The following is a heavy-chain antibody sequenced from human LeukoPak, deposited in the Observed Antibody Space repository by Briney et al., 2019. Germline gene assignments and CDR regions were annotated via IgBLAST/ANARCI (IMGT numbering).Heavy chain of an antibody. CDR2: ISDSGST. V-gene: IGHV4-59*08. Sequence: SETLSLTCTVSGGSITSYNWNWIRQPPGKGLEWIGYISDSGSTKYNPSLISRVTTSVDTSKNQFSLKLSSVTASDTAVYYCARRRVGDLTVGSDTWFDPWGQGALVTVSS. CDR1: GGSITSYN. CDR3: ARRRVGDLTVGSDTWFDP. J-gene: IGHJ5*02. D-gene: IGHD2-15*01.